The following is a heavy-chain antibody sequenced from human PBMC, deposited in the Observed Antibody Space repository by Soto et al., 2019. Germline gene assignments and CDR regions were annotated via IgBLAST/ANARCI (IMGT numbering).Heavy chain of an antibody. D-gene: IGHD6-19*01. V-gene: IGHV6-1*01. CDR2: TYYRSKWYN. J-gene: IGHJ2*01. CDR1: GDSVSSNSAA. CDR3: ARVAVAGTPSNWYFDL. Sequence: QVQLQQSGPGLVKPSQTLSLTCAISGDSVSSNSAAWNWIRQSPSRGLEWLGRTYYRSKWYNDYAVSVKSRRTINPDTSKKHYALQLNSVTHEDTAVYYCARVAVAGTPSNWYFDLWGRGTLVTVSS.